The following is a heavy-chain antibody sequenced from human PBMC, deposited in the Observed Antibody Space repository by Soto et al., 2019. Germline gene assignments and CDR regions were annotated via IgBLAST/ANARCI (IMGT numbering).Heavy chain of an antibody. CDR3: AMGGHIDF. D-gene: IGHD3-16*01. Sequence: GGSLRLSCGASGFTFSTYWMSWVRQAPAPGKGLEWVANIKGDGSEKNYVDSVKGRFTISRDNADNSLSLQMDSLRAEDTAVYYCAMGGHIDFCGPGTLVTVSS. V-gene: IGHV3-7*03. CDR2: IKGDGSEK. J-gene: IGHJ4*02. CDR1: GFTFSTYW.